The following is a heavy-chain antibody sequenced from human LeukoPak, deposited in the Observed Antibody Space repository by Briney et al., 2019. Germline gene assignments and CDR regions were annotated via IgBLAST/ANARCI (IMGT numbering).Heavy chain of an antibody. Sequence: SETLSLTCTVSGGSISSYYWSWIRQPPGKGLEWIGYIYYSGSTNYNPSLKSRVTISVDTSKNQFSLKLSSVTAADTAVYYCAREYSSSSYVELWGQGTLVTVSS. CDR1: GGSISSYY. CDR3: AREYSSSSYVEL. V-gene: IGHV4-59*01. D-gene: IGHD6-6*01. J-gene: IGHJ4*02. CDR2: IYYSGST.